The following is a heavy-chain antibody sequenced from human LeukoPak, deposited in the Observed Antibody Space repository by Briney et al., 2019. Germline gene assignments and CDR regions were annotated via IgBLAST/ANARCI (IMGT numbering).Heavy chain of an antibody. CDR2: IGSTGSTT. CDR1: GFTFTSYE. J-gene: IGHJ4*01. Sequence: GGSLRLSCAASGFTFTSYEMNWVRQAPGKGLEWVSYIGSTGSTTSYADSVKGRFTISRDNGKNSMHLQMNSLRAEDTAVYYCVRGAGAWFGELTFLFEFWGHGTLVTVSS. V-gene: IGHV3-48*03. CDR3: VRGAGAWFGELTFLFEF. D-gene: IGHD3-10*01.